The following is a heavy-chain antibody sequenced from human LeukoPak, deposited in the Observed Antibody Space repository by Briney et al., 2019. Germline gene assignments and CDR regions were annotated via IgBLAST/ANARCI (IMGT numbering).Heavy chain of an antibody. CDR1: GYTFTSYY. CDR2: INPSGGST. V-gene: IGHV1-46*01. Sequence: ASVKVSCKASGYTFTSYYMHWVRQAPGQGLEWMGIINPSGGSTSYAQKFQGRVTMTRDTSTSTVYMELSSLRSEDTAVYYCAERRWLGPFDYWGQGTLVTVSS. J-gene: IGHJ4*02. CDR3: AERRWLGPFDY. D-gene: IGHD3-10*01.